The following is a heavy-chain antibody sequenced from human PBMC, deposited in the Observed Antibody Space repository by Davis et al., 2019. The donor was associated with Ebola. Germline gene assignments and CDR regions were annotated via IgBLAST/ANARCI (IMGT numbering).Heavy chain of an antibody. J-gene: IGHJ6*02. CDR2: INHSGST. Sequence: SETLSLTCAVYGGSFSGYYWSWIRQPPGKGLDWIGEINHSGSTNYNPSLKSRVTISVDTSKNQFSLKLSSVTAADTAVYYCARGVLRYFDWLLDYYGMDVWGQGTTVTVSS. CDR3: ARGVLRYFDWLLDYYGMDV. CDR1: GGSFSGYY. D-gene: IGHD3-9*01. V-gene: IGHV4-34*01.